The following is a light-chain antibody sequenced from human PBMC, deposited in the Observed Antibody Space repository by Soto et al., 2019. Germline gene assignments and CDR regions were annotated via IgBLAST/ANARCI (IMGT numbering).Light chain of an antibody. CDR2: AAS. Sequence: DIQMTQSPSSLSASVGDRVTITCRASQGISNYLAWYQQKPGKVPKLLIYAASTLQSGVPSRFSGSGSGSDFTLTISSLQPEDVATYYCQKYNSAPPLTFGGGTKVEIK. CDR3: QKYNSAPPLT. J-gene: IGKJ4*01. CDR1: QGISNY. V-gene: IGKV1-27*01.